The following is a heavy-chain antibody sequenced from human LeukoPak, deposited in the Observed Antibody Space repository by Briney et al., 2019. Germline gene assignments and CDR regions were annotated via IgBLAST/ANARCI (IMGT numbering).Heavy chain of an antibody. J-gene: IGHJ3*01. CDR3: ARGSYYASGNVFDL. CDR1: GMSISSYY. Sequence: SETLSLTCTVSGMSISSYYWSWIRQPAGKGLEWIGRIYSSGTTNYNPSLESRVTMSVDTSKNQFSLNLGSMTAADTALYYCARGSYYASGNVFDLWGQGTMVTVSS. V-gene: IGHV4-4*07. D-gene: IGHD3-10*01. CDR2: IYSSGTT.